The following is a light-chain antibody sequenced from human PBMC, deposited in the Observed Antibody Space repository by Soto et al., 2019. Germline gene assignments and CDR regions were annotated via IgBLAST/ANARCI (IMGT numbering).Light chain of an antibody. CDR3: CSYAGGKSWV. V-gene: IGLV2-23*01. CDR2: EGS. J-gene: IGLJ3*02. CDR1: SSDVGSYNL. Sequence: QSALTQPASVSGSPGQSITISCTGTSSDVGSYNLVSWYQQHPGKAPKLMIYEGSKRPSGVSNRFSGSKSGNTASLTISGLQAEDEADYYCCSYAGGKSWVFGGGTKLTVL.